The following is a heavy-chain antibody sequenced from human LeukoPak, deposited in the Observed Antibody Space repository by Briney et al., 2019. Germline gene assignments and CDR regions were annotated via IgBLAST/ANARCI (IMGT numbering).Heavy chain of an antibody. V-gene: IGHV1-2*02. D-gene: IGHD2-2*01. CDR1: GYTFTGYY. CDR2: INPNSGGT. Sequence: ASVKVSCKASGYTFTGYYMHWVRQAPGQGLEWMGWINPNSGGTNYAQKFQGRVTMTRDTSISTAYMELSRLRSDDTAVYYCASGSYCSSTSCSSYYYYGMDVWGQGTTVTVSS. J-gene: IGHJ6*02. CDR3: ASGSYCSSTSCSSYYYYGMDV.